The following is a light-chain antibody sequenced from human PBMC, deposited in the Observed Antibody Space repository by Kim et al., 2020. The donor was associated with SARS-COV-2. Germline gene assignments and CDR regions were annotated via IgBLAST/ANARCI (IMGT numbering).Light chain of an antibody. CDR1: QSVSSH. CDR3: QQRSNWLVT. Sequence: ETGLTQSPATLSLSPGERATLSCRASQSVSSHLAWYQQKPGQAPRLLIYEASNRATGIPARFSGSGSGTDFTLTISSLEPEDFAVYYCQQRSNWLVTLGQGTKLE. CDR2: EAS. V-gene: IGKV3-11*01. J-gene: IGKJ2*01.